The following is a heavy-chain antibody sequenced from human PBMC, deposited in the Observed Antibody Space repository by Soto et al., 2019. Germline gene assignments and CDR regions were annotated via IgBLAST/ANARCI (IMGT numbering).Heavy chain of an antibody. Sequence: SETLSLTCTVSGGSISSYYWSWIRQPPGKGLEWIAYIYYSGNTNYNPSLKSRVTMSVDTSRNHFSLKLTSVSAADTAVYYCARGRSGGPRFDPWGQGTLVTVSS. V-gene: IGHV4-59*01. D-gene: IGHD2-15*01. CDR2: IYYSGNT. CDR3: ARGRSGGPRFDP. CDR1: GGSISSYY. J-gene: IGHJ5*02.